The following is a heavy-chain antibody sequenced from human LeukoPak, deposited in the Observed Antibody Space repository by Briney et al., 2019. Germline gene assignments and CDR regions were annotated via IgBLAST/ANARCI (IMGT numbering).Heavy chain of an antibody. CDR2: FDPEDGEA. D-gene: IGHD2-2*01. J-gene: IGHJ4*02. CDR1: GYTLTELS. Sequence: GASVKVSCKVSGYTLTELSMHWVRQAPGKGREWMGGFDPEDGEAIYAQKFQGRVTMTEDTSTDTAYMELSSLRSEDTAVYYCAATARYCSSTSCYRGLDYWGQGTLVTVSS. V-gene: IGHV1-24*01. CDR3: AATARYCSSTSCYRGLDY.